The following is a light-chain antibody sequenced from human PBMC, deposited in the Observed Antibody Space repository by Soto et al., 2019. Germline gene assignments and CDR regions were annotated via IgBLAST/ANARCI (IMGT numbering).Light chain of an antibody. CDR1: QSVANNH. CDR3: QQYKNWPPPT. J-gene: IGKJ4*01. Sequence: EVVLTQSPGTLSLSAGERATLSCRASQSVANNHLAWYQQRPGQAPRLLIYAASTRAAGIPDRFSGSGSGTDFTLTISRLEPEDFAVYYCQQYKNWPPPTFGGGTKVQIK. V-gene: IGKV3D-20*02. CDR2: AAS.